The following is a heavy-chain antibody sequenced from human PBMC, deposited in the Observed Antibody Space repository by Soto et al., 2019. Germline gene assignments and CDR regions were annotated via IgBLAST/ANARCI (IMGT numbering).Heavy chain of an antibody. Sequence: QVTLKESGPVLVKPTETLTLTCTVSGFSLSNARMGVSWIRQPPGKALEWLAHIFSNDEKSYSTSLKSRLTISKDTSKSQVVLTMTNMDPVDTATYYCARARLRYFDWLFPYYYGMDVWGQGTTVTVSS. D-gene: IGHD3-9*01. CDR2: IFSNDEK. V-gene: IGHV2-26*01. CDR3: ARARLRYFDWLFPYYYGMDV. J-gene: IGHJ6*02. CDR1: GFSLSNARMG.